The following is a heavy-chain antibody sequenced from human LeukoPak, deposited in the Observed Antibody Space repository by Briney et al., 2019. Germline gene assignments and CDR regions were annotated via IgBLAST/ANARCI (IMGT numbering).Heavy chain of an antibody. V-gene: IGHV1-18*01. Sequence: ASVKVSCKGSGYIFTQYGISWVRQAPGQGLEWMASISTYNGNTKYAQNFQGRVTVTTDTSTSTAYMELRSLRSDDTAVYYCARRTGYNYYYMEVWGQGTTVTVSS. CDR3: ARRTGYNYYYMEV. J-gene: IGHJ6*03. CDR1: GYIFTQYG. CDR2: ISTYNGNT. D-gene: IGHD3/OR15-3a*01.